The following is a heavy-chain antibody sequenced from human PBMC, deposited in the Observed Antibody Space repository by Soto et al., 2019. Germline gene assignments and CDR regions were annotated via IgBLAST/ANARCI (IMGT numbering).Heavy chain of an antibody. J-gene: IGHJ4*02. CDR3: ARDQGYGILDS. D-gene: IGHD4-17*01. CDR2: IYYTGST. CDR1: GGSVNNGHYY. Sequence: QVQLQESGPGLVKSSETLSLTCTVSGGSVNNGHYYWAWIRQPPGKGLEWIGYIYYTGSTNYNHSLKSRVTISIDTSENHFSLRLSSVTAEYTAIYSCARDQGYGILDSWGQGTRVTVSS. V-gene: IGHV4-61*03.